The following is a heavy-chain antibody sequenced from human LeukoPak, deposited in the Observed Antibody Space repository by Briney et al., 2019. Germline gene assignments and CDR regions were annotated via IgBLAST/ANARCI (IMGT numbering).Heavy chain of an antibody. D-gene: IGHD1-26*01. Sequence: GSLRLSCAASGFTFSSYAMPWVRQAPGKGLEWVSDISVSGGNTYYADSVQGRFIISRDNSKNTLNLQMNSLRVEDTAVYYCAKGASGSYHTPYDYWGQGSLVTVSS. CDR2: ISVSGGNT. CDR1: GFTFSSYA. J-gene: IGHJ4*02. V-gene: IGHV3-23*01. CDR3: AKGASGSYHTPYDY.